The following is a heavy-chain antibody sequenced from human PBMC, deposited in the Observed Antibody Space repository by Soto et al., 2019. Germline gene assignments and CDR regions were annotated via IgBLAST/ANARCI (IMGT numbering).Heavy chain of an antibody. CDR3: SRGPASTAFYFDY. J-gene: IGHJ4*02. CDR1: GFTFDSYS. V-gene: IGHV3-48*01. D-gene: IGHD6-6*01. Sequence: GGSLRLSCAASGFTFDSYSMNWVRQAPGKGLEWVSYISGGSSSIYYADSVKGRFTISRDNARSSLYLQMNNLRAEDTAVYYCSRGPASTAFYFDYWGQGTLVTVSS. CDR2: ISGGSSSI.